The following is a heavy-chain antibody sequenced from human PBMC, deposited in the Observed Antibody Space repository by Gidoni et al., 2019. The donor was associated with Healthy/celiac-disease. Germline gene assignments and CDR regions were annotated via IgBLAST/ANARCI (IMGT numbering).Heavy chain of an antibody. CDR2: INAGNGNT. Sequence: QVQLVQSGAEVKKPGASLKVSCKASGYTFTSYAMHWVRQAPGQRLEWMGWINAGNGNTKYSQKFQGRVTITRDTSASTAYMELSSLRSEDTAVYYCARVGVRGVISLGGMDVWGQGTTVTVSS. V-gene: IGHV1-3*01. D-gene: IGHD3-10*01. J-gene: IGHJ6*02. CDR3: ARVGVRGVISLGGMDV. CDR1: GYTFTSYA.